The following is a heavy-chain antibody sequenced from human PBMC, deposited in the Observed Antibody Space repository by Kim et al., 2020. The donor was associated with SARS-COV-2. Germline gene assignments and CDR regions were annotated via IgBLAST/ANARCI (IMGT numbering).Heavy chain of an antibody. CDR3: ARERFSGYTDY. J-gene: IGHJ4*02. D-gene: IGHD3-22*01. Sequence: KYYVDSVKGRFTISRDNAKNSLYLQMNSLRAEDTAVYYCARERFSGYTDYWGQGTLVTVSS. CDR2: K. V-gene: IGHV3-7*01.